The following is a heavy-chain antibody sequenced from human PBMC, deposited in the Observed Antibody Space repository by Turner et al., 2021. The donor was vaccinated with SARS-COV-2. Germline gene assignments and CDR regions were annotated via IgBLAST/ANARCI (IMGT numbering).Heavy chain of an antibody. CDR2: IYDSGTT. J-gene: IGHJ4*02. CDR1: VGSISRGAYY. CDR3: ARTGSYGAAGDY. Sequence: VRLQASVPGLLHPSPTLSLTCPFSVGSISRGAYYWSWIRQHPGKGLEWIGYIYDSGTTYENPSRESRVTRARDTYKNQVSMNLSAGTAAETAVYYCARTGSYGAAGDYWGQGTLVTVSS. V-gene: IGHV4-31*03. D-gene: IGHD3-10*01.